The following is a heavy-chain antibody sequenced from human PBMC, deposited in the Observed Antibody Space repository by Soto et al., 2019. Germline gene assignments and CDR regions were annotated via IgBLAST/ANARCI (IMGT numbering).Heavy chain of an antibody. V-gene: IGHV1-69*13. Sequence: ASVKVSCKASGGTFNNNAISWVRQAPGQGLEWMGGIIPILGTANYAQKFRGRVTITADESTSTGYMDLSSLRSEDTAVYYCARPYDSSDYYGGGMDVWGQGTTVTVSS. D-gene: IGHD3-22*01. CDR2: IIPILGTA. J-gene: IGHJ6*02. CDR3: ARPYDSSDYYGGGMDV. CDR1: GGTFNNNA.